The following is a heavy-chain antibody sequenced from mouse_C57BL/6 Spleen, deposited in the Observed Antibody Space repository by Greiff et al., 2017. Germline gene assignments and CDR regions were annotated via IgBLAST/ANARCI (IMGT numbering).Heavy chain of an antibody. J-gene: IGHJ4*01. Sequence: QVQLQQSGPGLVQPSQSLSITCTVSGFSFTSYGVHWVRQSPGKGLEWLGVIWSGGSTDYNAAFISRLSISKDNSKSQVFFKMNSLQADDTAIYYCSRNSKIYDGYYRAMDYWGQGTSVTVSS. CDR2: IWSGGST. D-gene: IGHD2-3*01. CDR3: SRNSKIYDGYYRAMDY. V-gene: IGHV2-2*01. CDR1: GFSFTSYG.